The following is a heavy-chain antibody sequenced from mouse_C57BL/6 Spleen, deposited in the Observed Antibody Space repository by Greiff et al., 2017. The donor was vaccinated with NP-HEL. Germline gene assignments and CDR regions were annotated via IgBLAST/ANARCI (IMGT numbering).Heavy chain of an antibody. J-gene: IGHJ1*03. CDR2: INPNNGGT. D-gene: IGHD2-4*01. V-gene: IGHV1-18*01. Sequence: EVQLQQSGPELVKPGASVKIPCKASGYTFTDYNMDWVKQSHGKSLEWIGDINPNNGGTIYNQKFKGKATLTVDKSSSTAYMELRSLTSEDTAVFYCARKTLDYYDYDVGYFDVWGTRTTVTVSS. CDR3: ARKTLDYYDYDVGYFDV. CDR1: GYTFTDYN.